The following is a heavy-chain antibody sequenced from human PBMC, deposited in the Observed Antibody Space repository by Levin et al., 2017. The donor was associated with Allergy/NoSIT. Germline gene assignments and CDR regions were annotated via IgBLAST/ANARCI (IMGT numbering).Heavy chain of an antibody. CDR1: GFTFSSYW. D-gene: IGHD2-8*02. CDR3: ARNWRSAFDI. Sequence: GASVKVSCAASGFTFSSYWMSWVRQAPGKGLEWVATIKHDGTENYHVDSVKGRFTISRDNAKNSVYLQMSSLRGEDTALYYCARNWRSAFDIWGQGTVVTVSS. CDR2: IKHDGTEN. V-gene: IGHV3-7*04. J-gene: IGHJ3*02.